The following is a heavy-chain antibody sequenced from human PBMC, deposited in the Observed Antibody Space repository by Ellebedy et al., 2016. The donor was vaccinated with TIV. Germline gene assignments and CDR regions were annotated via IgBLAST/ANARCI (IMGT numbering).Heavy chain of an antibody. D-gene: IGHD5-24*01. Sequence: GESLKISXAASGFTFSSYSMNWVRQAPGKGLEWVSSISSSSSYIYYADSVKGRFTISRDNAKNSLYLQMNSLRAEDTAVYYCARDGGRWLPQRHAFDIWGQGTMVTVSS. J-gene: IGHJ3*02. CDR3: ARDGGRWLPQRHAFDI. CDR2: ISSSSSYI. V-gene: IGHV3-21*01. CDR1: GFTFSSYS.